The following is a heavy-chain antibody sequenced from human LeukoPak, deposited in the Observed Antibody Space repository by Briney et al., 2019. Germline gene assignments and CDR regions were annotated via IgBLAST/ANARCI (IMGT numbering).Heavy chain of an antibody. J-gene: IGHJ4*02. CDR3: ATDTYYYDSSGLCCDY. CDR2: ISGSGGST. CDR1: GFTFSSYS. D-gene: IGHD3-22*01. V-gene: IGHV3-23*01. Sequence: PGGSPRLSCGASGFTFSSYSMNWVRQAPGEGLEWGSAISGSGGSTYYADSVKGRFTISRDNSKNTLYLQMSSLRAEDTAVYYCATDTYYYDSSGLCCDYWGQGTLVTVSS.